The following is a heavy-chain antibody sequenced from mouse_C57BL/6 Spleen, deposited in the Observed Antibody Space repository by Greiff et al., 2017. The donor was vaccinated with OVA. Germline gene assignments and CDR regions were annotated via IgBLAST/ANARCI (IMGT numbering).Heavy chain of an antibody. CDR2: INPNYGTT. V-gene: IGHV1-39*01. D-gene: IGHD2-2*01. J-gene: IGHJ1*03. Sequence: EVQLQQSGPELVKPGASVKISCKASGYSFTDYNMNWVKQSNGKSLEWIGVINPNYGTTSYNQKFKGKATLTVAQSSSTAYMQLNSLTSEDSAVYYCARTYGYDDNRYFDVWGTGTTVTVSS. CDR3: ARTYGYDDNRYFDV. CDR1: GYSFTDYN.